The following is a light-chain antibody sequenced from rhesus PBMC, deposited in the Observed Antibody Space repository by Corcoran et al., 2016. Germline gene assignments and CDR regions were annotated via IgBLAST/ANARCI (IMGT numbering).Light chain of an antibody. J-gene: IGKJ3*01. CDR1: QSVSSS. CDR3: QQSSNWPT. V-gene: IGKV3-42*03. Sequence: EIVLTQSPATLFLSPGERATLSCRASQSVSSSLAWYQQKPEKAPRLLIYGASSRATGIPDRVSGSGSWTDFTLTISSLEPEDFAVSYSQQSSNWPTFGPGTKLDIK. CDR2: GAS.